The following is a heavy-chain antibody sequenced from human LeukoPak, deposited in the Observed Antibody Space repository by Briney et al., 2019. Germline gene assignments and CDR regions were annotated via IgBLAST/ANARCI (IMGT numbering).Heavy chain of an antibody. J-gene: IGHJ4*02. CDR2: ITGGGDTT. Sequence: PGGPLRLSCAASGFIFRNYAMSWVRQAPGKGLEWVSAITGGGDTTYYADSVKGRFTISRDNSKNTLYVEMNTLRAEDTAVYYCAKWGDYDILTGYYVSDFWGQGTLVTVSS. CDR3: AKWGDYDILTGYYVSDF. CDR1: GFIFRNYA. V-gene: IGHV3-23*01. D-gene: IGHD3-9*01.